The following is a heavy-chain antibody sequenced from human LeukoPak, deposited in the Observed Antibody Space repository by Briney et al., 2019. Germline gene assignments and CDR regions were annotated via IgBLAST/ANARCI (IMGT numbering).Heavy chain of an antibody. D-gene: IGHD3-22*01. Sequence: GGSLRLSCAASGFTFSSYGMHWVRQAPGKGLEWVAVISYDGSNKYYADSVKGRFTISRDNSKNTLYLQMNSLRAEDTAVYYCARDYSIGYDSSGYPDYWGQGTLVTVSS. J-gene: IGHJ4*02. V-gene: IGHV3-30*03. CDR2: ISYDGSNK. CDR1: GFTFSSYG. CDR3: ARDYSIGYDSSGYPDY.